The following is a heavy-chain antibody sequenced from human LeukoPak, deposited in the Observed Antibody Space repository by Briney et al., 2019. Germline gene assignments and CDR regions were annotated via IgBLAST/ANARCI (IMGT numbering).Heavy chain of an antibody. J-gene: IGHJ4*02. Sequence: SETLSLTCTVSGGSISSGDYYWSWIRQPPGKGLEWIGYIYYSGSTYYNPSLKSRVTISVDTSKNQFSLKLSSVTAADTAVYYCARWYSHGYDHDYWGQGTLVTVSS. D-gene: IGHD5-18*01. CDR1: GGSISSGDYY. CDR2: IYYSGST. V-gene: IGHV4-30-4*08. CDR3: ARWYSHGYDHDY.